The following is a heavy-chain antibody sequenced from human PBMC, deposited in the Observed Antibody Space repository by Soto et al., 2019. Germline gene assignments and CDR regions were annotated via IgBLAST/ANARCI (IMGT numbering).Heavy chain of an antibody. J-gene: IGHJ4*02. CDR1: GYTFTSYG. V-gene: IGHV1-18*01. CDR2: ISAYNGNT. Sequence: GASVKVSCKASGYTFTSYGISWVRQAPGQGLEWMGWISAYNGNTNYAQKLQGRVTMTTDTSTSTAYMELRSLRSDDTAVYYCAISYDSSGSYYFYYWCQGALVTVSS. CDR3: AISYDSSGSYYFYY. D-gene: IGHD3-22*01.